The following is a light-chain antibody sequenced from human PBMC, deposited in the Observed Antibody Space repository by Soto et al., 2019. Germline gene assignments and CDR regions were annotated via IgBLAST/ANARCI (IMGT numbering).Light chain of an antibody. Sequence: QSALTQPASVSGSPGQSITISCNGTSSDVGGHDYVSWYQQHPGKAPKLTIFEVSNRPSGVSNRFSGSKSGNTASLTISGLQAEDEADYYCSSYTDSNSFYVFXSGTKVTVL. CDR2: EVS. CDR1: SSDVGGHDY. CDR3: SSYTDSNSFYV. J-gene: IGLJ1*01. V-gene: IGLV2-14*01.